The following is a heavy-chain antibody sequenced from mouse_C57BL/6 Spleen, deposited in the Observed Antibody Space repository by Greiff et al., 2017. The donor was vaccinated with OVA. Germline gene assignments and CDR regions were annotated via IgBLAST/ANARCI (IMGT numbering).Heavy chain of an antibody. Sequence: VQLQQPGTELVKPGASVKISCKASGYTFTDYYMNWVKQSHGKSLEWIGDINPNNGGTSYNQKFKGKATLTVDKSSSTAYMELRSLTSEDSAVYYCARGDGYFDYWGQGTTLTVSS. CDR1: GYTFTDYY. J-gene: IGHJ2*01. V-gene: IGHV1-26*01. CDR3: ARGDGYFDY. D-gene: IGHD3-3*01. CDR2: INPNNGGT.